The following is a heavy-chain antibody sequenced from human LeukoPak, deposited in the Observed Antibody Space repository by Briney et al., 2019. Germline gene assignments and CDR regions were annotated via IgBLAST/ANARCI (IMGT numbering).Heavy chain of an antibody. CDR1: GFTFSSYA. V-gene: IGHV3-23*01. CDR3: AKYDSSGYYFPY. J-gene: IGHJ4*02. D-gene: IGHD3-22*01. CDR2: IGGSGGST. Sequence: GGSLRLSCAASGFTFSSYAMSWVRQAPGKGLEWVSAIGGSGGSTYYADSVKGRFTISRDNSKNTLYLQMNSLRAEDTAVYYCAKYDSSGYYFPYWGQGTLVTVSS.